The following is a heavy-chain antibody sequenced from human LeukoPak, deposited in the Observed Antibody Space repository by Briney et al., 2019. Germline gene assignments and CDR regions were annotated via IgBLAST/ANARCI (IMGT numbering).Heavy chain of an antibody. CDR2: ISAYNGNT. Sequence: ASVKVSCKASGYTFTGYGISWVRQAPGQGLEWMGWISAYNGNTNYAQKLQGRVTMTTDTSTSTAYMELRSLRSDDTAVYYCAVPYYYDSSGYDAFDIWGQGTMVTVSS. CDR3: AVPYYYDSSGYDAFDI. D-gene: IGHD3-22*01. V-gene: IGHV1-18*01. CDR1: GYTFTGYG. J-gene: IGHJ3*02.